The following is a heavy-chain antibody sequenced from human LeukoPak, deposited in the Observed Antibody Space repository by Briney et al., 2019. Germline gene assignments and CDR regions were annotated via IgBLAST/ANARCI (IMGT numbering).Heavy chain of an antibody. CDR3: ARDYDSTGRAFDI. Sequence: GGSLRLSCTASGFIFGTYSMNWVRQVPGKGLEWVSYISSSGGSVKYADSVKGRLTTSRDNAKNSLYLQMNSLRDEDTAVYYCARDYDSTGRAFDIWGQGTMVTVSS. D-gene: IGHD3-22*01. V-gene: IGHV3-48*02. J-gene: IGHJ3*02. CDR2: ISSSGGSV. CDR1: GFIFGTYS.